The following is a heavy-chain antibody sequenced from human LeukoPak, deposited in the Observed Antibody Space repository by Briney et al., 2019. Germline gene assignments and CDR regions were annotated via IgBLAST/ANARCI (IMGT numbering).Heavy chain of an antibody. V-gene: IGHV4-59*01. CDR3: ARVRFLEWLLECYYYYYYMDV. CDR1: GGSISSYY. Sequence: KSSETLSLTCTVSGGSISSYYWSWIRQPPGKGLEWIGYIYYSGSTNYNPSLKSRVTISVDTSKNQFSLKLSSVTAADTAVYYCARVRFLEWLLECYYYYYYMDVWGKGTTVTVSS. CDR2: IYYSGST. D-gene: IGHD3-3*01. J-gene: IGHJ6*03.